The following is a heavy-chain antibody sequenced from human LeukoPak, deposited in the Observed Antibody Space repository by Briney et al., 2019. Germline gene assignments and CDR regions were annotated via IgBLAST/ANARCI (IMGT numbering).Heavy chain of an antibody. CDR1: GFTFSSSW. CDR3: ATRGFSGSSYYFDY. V-gene: IGHV3-7*01. D-gene: IGHD1-26*01. J-gene: IGHJ4*02. CDR2: IKEDGTAK. Sequence: PGGSLRLFCAASGFTFSSSWMAWVRQAPGKGLEWVGSIKEDGTAKNYVVSVRGRFTISRDNAKNSLYLQMNSLRGEDTAVYYCATRGFSGSSYYFDYWGQGALVTVSS.